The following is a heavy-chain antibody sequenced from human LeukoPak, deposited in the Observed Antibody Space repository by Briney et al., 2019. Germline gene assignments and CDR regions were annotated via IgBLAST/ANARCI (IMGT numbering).Heavy chain of an antibody. CDR2: IYTSGST. Sequence: KPSETLSLTCTVSGGSISSYYWSWIRQPAGKGLEWIGRIYTSGSTNYNPSLKSRVTMSVDTSKNQFSLKLSSVTAADTAVYYCARDAGLGYCSGGSCYLTKDDYGMDVWGQGTTVTVSS. CDR1: GGSISSYY. CDR3: ARDAGLGYCSGGSCYLTKDDYGMDV. D-gene: IGHD2-15*01. J-gene: IGHJ6*02. V-gene: IGHV4-4*07.